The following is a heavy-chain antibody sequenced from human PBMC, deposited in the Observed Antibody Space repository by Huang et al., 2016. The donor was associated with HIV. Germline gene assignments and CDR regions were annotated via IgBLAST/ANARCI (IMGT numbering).Heavy chain of an antibody. Sequence: QVQLVESGGGVVQPGKSLRLSCAASGFSFSTHGIHWVRQAPGKGLAWEAVISNDGINKHYADSGKGRFTIARDNSKKTVHLQISSLTTEDTAVYFCAKDGDALRSLEWSVGSYFDSWGQGNLVTVSS. CDR3: AKDGDALRSLEWSVGSYFDS. CDR1: GFSFSTHG. CDR2: ISNDGINK. J-gene: IGHJ4*02. V-gene: IGHV3-30*18. D-gene: IGHD3-3*01.